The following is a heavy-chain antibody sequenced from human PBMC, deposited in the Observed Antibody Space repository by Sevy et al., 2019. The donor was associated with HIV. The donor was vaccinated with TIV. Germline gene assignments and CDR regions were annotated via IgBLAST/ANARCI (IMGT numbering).Heavy chain of an antibody. D-gene: IGHD6-19*01. CDR3: ATGIVGSVAGSAVVFDY. V-gene: IGHV3-15*01. CDR2: IKSKTDGETT. Sequence: GGSLRLSCAASGFTFSNAWMIWVRQAPGKGLEWVGRIKSKTDGETTDHAATVKGRFTISRDDSKNTLYLQLNSLKTEDTAVYYCATGIVGSVAGSAVVFDYWGQGTLVTVSS. J-gene: IGHJ4*02. CDR1: GFTFSNAW.